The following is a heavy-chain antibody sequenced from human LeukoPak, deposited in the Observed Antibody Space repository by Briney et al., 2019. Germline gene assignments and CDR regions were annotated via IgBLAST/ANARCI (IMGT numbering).Heavy chain of an antibody. CDR2: IYPGDSDT. D-gene: IGHD3/OR15-3a*01. Sequence: PGESLKISCKGSGYTFTSYWIAWVRRMPGKGLEWMGIIYPGDSDTRYSPSFQGQITISADKSISTAYLQWSSLKASDTAIYFCARGDWSPLSGWFDPWGQGTLVSVSS. V-gene: IGHV5-51*01. J-gene: IGHJ5*02. CDR3: ARGDWSPLSGWFDP. CDR1: GYTFTSYW.